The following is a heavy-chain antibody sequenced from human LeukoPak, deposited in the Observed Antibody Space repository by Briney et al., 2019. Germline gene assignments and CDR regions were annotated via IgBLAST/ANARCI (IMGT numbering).Heavy chain of an antibody. CDR2: VSISGGSS. D-gene: IGHD2-21*01. V-gene: IGHV3-23*01. Sequence: GGSLRLSCAASGFNFNYYPMSWVRQAPGKGLEWVSTVSISGGSSYSADSVKGRFTISRDNSNKILYLQMNSLKTEDTAVYYCTRDPNIVVAPGDAFDIWGQGTMVTVSS. J-gene: IGHJ3*02. CDR1: GFNFNYYP. CDR3: TRDPNIVVAPGDAFDI.